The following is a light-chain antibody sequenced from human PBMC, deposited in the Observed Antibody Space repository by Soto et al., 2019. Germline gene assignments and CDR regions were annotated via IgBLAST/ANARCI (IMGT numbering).Light chain of an antibody. V-gene: IGLV3-21*04. Sequence: SYELTQPPSVSVAPGKTARITCGGNNFGSTNVHWYQQKPGQAPVLVIYYDTDRPSGIPERFSGSNSENTATLTISGVEAGDEADYYCQVWDSSSDHVVFGGGTQLTV. CDR1: NFGSTN. CDR2: YDT. CDR3: QVWDSSSDHVV. J-gene: IGLJ2*01.